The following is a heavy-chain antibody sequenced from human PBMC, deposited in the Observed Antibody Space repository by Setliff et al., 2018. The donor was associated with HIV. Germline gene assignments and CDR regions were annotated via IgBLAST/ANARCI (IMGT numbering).Heavy chain of an antibody. CDR2: IFYSGIT. V-gene: IGHV4-39*01. J-gene: IGHJ3*02. Sequence: SETLSLTCTVSGGSINSYYWGWIRQPPGRGLEWIGSIFYSGITYYNPSLKSRVTISVDTSKNQFSLNLTSVAAADTAVYYCARSKTFYDFWGGYYTHGAFKIWGLGTMVTVSS. CDR1: GGSINSYY. CDR3: ARSKTFYDFWGGYYTHGAFKI. D-gene: IGHD3-3*01.